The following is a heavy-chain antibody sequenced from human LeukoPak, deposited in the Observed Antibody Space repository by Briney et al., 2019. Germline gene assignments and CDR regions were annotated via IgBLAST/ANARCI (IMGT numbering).Heavy chain of an antibody. V-gene: IGHV5-51*01. CDR2: FYPGDSDT. CDR3: ARTVVPAARADYGMDV. Sequence: GESLKISCKGSGYSFTSYWIGWVRQLPGKGLEWMGIFYPGDSDTRYSPSFQGQVTISADKSISTAYLQWSSLKASDTAMYYCARTVVPAARADYGMDVWGQGTTVTVSS. J-gene: IGHJ6*02. D-gene: IGHD2-2*01. CDR1: GYSFTSYW.